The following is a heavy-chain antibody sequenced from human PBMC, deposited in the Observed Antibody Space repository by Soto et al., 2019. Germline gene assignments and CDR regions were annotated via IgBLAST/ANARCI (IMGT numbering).Heavy chain of an antibody. CDR2: ISNEGRDE. CDR3: AKGCGTGSSCYILDY. CDR1: GLTFSNYG. D-gene: IGHD2-15*01. J-gene: IGHJ4*02. V-gene: IGHV3-30*18. Sequence: VHLVESGGGVVQPGRSLRLSCEVSGLTFSNYGMHWVRQAPGKGLEWVAVISNEGRDEKYADSVKGRFTISRDNSKNTLYLQMSSLRAEDTAVYYCAKGCGTGSSCYILDYWGQGTLVTVSS.